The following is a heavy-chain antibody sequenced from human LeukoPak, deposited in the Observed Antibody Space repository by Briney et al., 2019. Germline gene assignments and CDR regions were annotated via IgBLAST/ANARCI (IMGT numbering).Heavy chain of an antibody. D-gene: IGHD5-24*01. CDR3: ARGGWMATTPFDY. CDR2: IYYSGST. J-gene: IGHJ4*02. V-gene: IGHV4-61*01. Sequence: SETLSLTCTVSGGSVSSGSYYWSWIRQPPGKGLEWIGYIYYSGSTNYNPSLKSRVTISVDTSKNQFSLKLSSVTAADTAVYYCARGGWMATTPFDYWGQGTLVTVSS. CDR1: GGSVSSGSYY.